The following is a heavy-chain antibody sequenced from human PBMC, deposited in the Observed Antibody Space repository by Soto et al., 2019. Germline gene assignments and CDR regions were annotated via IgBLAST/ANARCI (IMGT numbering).Heavy chain of an antibody. CDR2: INPNSGGT. V-gene: IGHV1-2*04. Sequence: ASVKVSCKASGYTFTGYYMHWVRQAPGQGLEWMGWINPNSGGTNYAQKFQGWVIMTRDTSISTAYMELSRLRSDDTAVYYCARDRITGTTGGGAFDIWGQGTMVTISS. D-gene: IGHD1-20*01. CDR1: GYTFTGYY. J-gene: IGHJ3*02. CDR3: ARDRITGTTGGGAFDI.